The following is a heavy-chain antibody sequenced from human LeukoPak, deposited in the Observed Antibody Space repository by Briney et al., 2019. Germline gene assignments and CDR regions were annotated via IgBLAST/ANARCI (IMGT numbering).Heavy chain of an antibody. CDR2: IYHSGST. Sequence: KPSETLSLTCTVSGGSISSYYWSCIRQPPGKGLEWIGSIYHSGSTYYNPSLKSRVTISVDASKNQFSLKLSSVTAADTAVYYCARRYDFWSGYYYYYYMDVWGKGTTVTVSS. CDR1: GGSISSYY. J-gene: IGHJ6*03. CDR3: ARRYDFWSGYYYYYYMDV. V-gene: IGHV4-59*08. D-gene: IGHD3-3*01.